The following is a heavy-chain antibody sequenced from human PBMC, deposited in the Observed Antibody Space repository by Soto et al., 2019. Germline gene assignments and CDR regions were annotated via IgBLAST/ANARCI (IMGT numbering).Heavy chain of an antibody. CDR2: IIPILGIA. V-gene: IGHV1-69*02. D-gene: IGHD6-6*01. CDR3: ATVEQLGSFDY. J-gene: IGHJ4*02. Sequence: QVQLVQSGAEVKKPGSSVKVSCKASGGTFSSYTISWVRQAPGQGLEWMGRIIPILGIANYAQKFQGRVTITPDKSTSTAYMELSSLRSEDTAVYYCATVEQLGSFDYWGQGTLVTVSS. CDR1: GGTFSSYT.